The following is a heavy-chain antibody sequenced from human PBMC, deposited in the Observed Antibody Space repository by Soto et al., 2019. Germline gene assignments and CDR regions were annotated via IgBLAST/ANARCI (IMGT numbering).Heavy chain of an antibody. V-gene: IGHV1-69*06. CDR2: IIPIFGTA. CDR1: GGTFSSYA. Sequence: QVQLVQSGAEVKKPGSSVKVSCKASGGTFSSYAISWVRQAPGQGLEWMGGIIPIFGTANYAQKFQGRVTITADKSTSPAYMELSSLRSEDTAVYYCATGYCSGGSCYPPPYFDYWGQGTLVTVSS. J-gene: IGHJ4*02. CDR3: ATGYCSGGSCYPPPYFDY. D-gene: IGHD2-15*01.